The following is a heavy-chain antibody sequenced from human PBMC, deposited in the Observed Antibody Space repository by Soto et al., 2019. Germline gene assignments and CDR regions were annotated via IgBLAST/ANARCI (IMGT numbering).Heavy chain of an antibody. V-gene: IGHV4-30-4*01. CDR1: GGSISSDDYY. CDR3: AREGSSSPEYFDF. J-gene: IGHJ4*02. CDR2: IYYTGRT. D-gene: IGHD2-15*01. Sequence: QVQLQESGPGLVQPSQTLSLTCSVSGGSISSDDYYWTWIRQPPGEGLEWIGYIYYTGRTSSTPSLESRVTISIDTSKNQFSLKLSSVSAADTAVYYFAREGSSSPEYFDFWGPGTLVTVSS.